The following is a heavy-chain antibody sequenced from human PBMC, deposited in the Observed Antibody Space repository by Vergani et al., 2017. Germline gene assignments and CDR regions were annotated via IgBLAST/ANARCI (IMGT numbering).Heavy chain of an antibody. V-gene: IGHV3-23*01. CDR3: AKAVTYYYGSGSPHDY. Sequence: EVQLLESGGDLVQPGGSLRLSCAASGFTFNHYAMNWVRQAPGKGLEWVSGISGSGGSTYYAGSVKGRFTISRDNSKNTLYLQMNSLRAEDTAVYYCAKAVTYYYGSGSPHDYWGQGTLVTVSS. CDR1: GFTFNHYA. D-gene: IGHD3-10*01. CDR2: ISGSGGST. J-gene: IGHJ4*02.